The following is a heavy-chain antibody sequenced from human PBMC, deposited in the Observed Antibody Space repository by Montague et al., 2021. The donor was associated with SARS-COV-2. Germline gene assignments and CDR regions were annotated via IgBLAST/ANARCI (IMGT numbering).Heavy chain of an antibody. V-gene: IGHV6-1*01. Sequence: CAISGDSVSVDRAACSSNRQTSAIHLEWLLMSYHMLKRYNDYAVSVKSRITINPDTSKNQFSLQLNSVTPEDTAVYYCARDDPYCTNGVCYTGNWFDPWGQGTLVTVSS. J-gene: IGHJ5*02. CDR3: ARDDPYCTNGVCYTGNWFDP. CDR1: GDSVSVDRAA. D-gene: IGHD2-8*01. CDR2: SYHMLKRYN.